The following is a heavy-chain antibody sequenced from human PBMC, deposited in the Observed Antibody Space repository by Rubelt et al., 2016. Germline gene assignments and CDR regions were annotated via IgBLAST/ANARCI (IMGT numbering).Heavy chain of an antibody. D-gene: IGHD3-10*01. CDR2: IFHSGST. CDR1: GASIISGGFY. CDR3: ARDPSRGVMGS. Sequence: QVQLQESGPGLVKPSQTLSLTCTVSGASIISGGFYWTWVRQHPGEGLEWIGHIFHSGSTYYSPSLTCRVTISADDSKNEVSLKRTSVTAAEMAVYYCARDPSRGVMGSWGQGSLVTVSS. J-gene: IGHJ5*02. V-gene: IGHV4-31*03.